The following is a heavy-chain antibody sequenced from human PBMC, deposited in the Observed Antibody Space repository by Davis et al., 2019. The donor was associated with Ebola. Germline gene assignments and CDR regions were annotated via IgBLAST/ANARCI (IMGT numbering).Heavy chain of an antibody. CDR2: INPSGGST. D-gene: IGHD6-19*01. CDR3: ARDRGGGLYSSGWNDY. V-gene: IGHV1-46*01. CDR1: GYTFTSYY. J-gene: IGHJ4*02. Sequence: ASVTVSCKASGYTFTSYYMHWVRQAPGQGLEWMGIINPSGGSTSYAQKFQGRITMTRDTSTSTVYMELSSLRSEDTAVYYCARDRGGGLYSSGWNDYWGQGTLVTVSS.